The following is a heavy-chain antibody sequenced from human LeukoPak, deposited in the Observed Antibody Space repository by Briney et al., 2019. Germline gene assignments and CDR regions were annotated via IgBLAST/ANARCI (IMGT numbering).Heavy chain of an antibody. V-gene: IGHV3-7*01. CDR2: IKQDGSEK. CDR1: GFTFSSYW. CDR3: AKIRLVGANDEYNWFDP. J-gene: IGHJ5*02. D-gene: IGHD1-26*01. Sequence: PGGSLRLSCADSGFTFSSYWMSWVRQAPGKGLEWVANIKQDGSEKYYVDSVKGRFTISRDNAKNSLYLQMNSLRAEDTAVYYCAKIRLVGANDEYNWFDPWGQGTLVTVSS.